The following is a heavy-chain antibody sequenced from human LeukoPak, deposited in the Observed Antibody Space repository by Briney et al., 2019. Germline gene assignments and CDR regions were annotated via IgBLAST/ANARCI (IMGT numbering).Heavy chain of an antibody. CDR3: ARGQNKCLGH. J-gene: IGHJ4*02. CDR1: GYTFTNYF. Sequence: ASVKVSCKASGYTFTNYFMHWVRQAPGQGLEWMGVINPSGGGTTYAQRFQGRVTMTRDTSTSTVHMELSSLRSEDTAVYYCARGQNKCLGHWGQGTLVTVSS. D-gene: IGHD2/OR15-2a*01. CDR2: INPSGGGT. V-gene: IGHV1-46*01.